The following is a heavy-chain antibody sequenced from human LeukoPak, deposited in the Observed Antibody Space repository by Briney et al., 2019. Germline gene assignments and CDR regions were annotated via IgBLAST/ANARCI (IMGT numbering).Heavy chain of an antibody. V-gene: IGHV3-30-3*01. CDR2: ISYDGNDK. D-gene: IGHD6-25*01. J-gene: IGHJ4*02. Sequence: GGSLRLSRSVPGFIFSSYAMHWVRQAPGKGLEWVAVISYDGNDKYYADSVKGRFTISRDSSENTLFLQMSSLRIEDTAVYYCAREWGNSGFDYWGQGTLVTVSS. CDR3: AREWGNSGFDY. CDR1: GFIFSSYA.